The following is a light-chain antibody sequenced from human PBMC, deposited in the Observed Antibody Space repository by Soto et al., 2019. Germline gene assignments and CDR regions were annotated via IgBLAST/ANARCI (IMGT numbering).Light chain of an antibody. J-gene: IGLJ2*01. CDR1: SSDVGGYKY. CDR3: SSYTSSSTLV. V-gene: IGLV2-8*01. CDR2: EVN. Sequence: QSALTQPPSASGSPGQSVTISCTGTSSDVGGYKYVSWYQQKSGKAPKLIIYEVNERPSGVPDRFSGSKSGNTASLTISGLQAEDEADYYCSSYTSSSTLVFGGGTKVTVL.